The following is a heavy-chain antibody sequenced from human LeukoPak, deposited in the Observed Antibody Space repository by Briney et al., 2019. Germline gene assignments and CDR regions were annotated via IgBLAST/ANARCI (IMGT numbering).Heavy chain of an antibody. V-gene: IGHV1-2*04. CDR1: GYTFTANY. D-gene: IGHD6-13*01. J-gene: IGHJ4*02. CDR2: MNTNTGDT. Sequence: ASVTVSCKASGYTFTANYMHWVRQAPGQGLEWMGWMNTNTGDTKNAQKFQGCVTMTRDTSITTAYMELSRLTFDDTAVYYCARGSGTSWYGYWGQGTLVTVSS. CDR3: ARGSGTSWYGY.